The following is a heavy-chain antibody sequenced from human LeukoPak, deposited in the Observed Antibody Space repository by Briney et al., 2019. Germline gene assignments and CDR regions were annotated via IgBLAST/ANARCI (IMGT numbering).Heavy chain of an antibody. CDR2: INHSGST. J-gene: IGHJ6*02. D-gene: IGHD2-15*01. CDR3: ASTLGYCSGGSCYGNHYYYYYGMDV. V-gene: IGHV4-34*01. Sequence: SETLSLTCAVYGGSFSGYYRSWIRQPLGKGLEWIGVINHSGSTNYNPSLKSRVTISVDTSKNQFSLKLSSVTAADTAVYYCASTLGYCSGGSCYGNHYYYYYGMDVWGQGTTVTVSS. CDR1: GGSFSGYY.